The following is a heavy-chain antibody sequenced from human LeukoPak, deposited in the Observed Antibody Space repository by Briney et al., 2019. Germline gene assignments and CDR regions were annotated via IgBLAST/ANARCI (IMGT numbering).Heavy chain of an antibody. Sequence: PGGSLRLSCAASGFTFSSYAMSWVRQAPGKGLEWVSAISGSGGSTYYADSVKGRFTISRDNAKNSLYLQMNSLRAEDTAVYYCARDFTIFGVVRVNYYYGMDVWGQGTTVTVSS. D-gene: IGHD3-3*01. CDR3: ARDFTIFGVVRVNYYYGMDV. CDR1: GFTFSSYA. CDR2: ISGSGGST. V-gene: IGHV3-23*01. J-gene: IGHJ6*02.